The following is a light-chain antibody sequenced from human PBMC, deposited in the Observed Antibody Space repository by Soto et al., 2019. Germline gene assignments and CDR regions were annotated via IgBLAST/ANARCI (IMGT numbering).Light chain of an antibody. CDR3: QQYGSSRNT. CDR1: QSVSNSY. CDR2: GAS. V-gene: IGKV3-20*01. Sequence: EIVLTQSPGTLSLSPGERATLSCRASQSVSNSYLAWYQQKPGQAPRLLIYGASSRATGIPDRFSGSGSGTDFTLTISRLVPEDFAVYFCQQYGSSRNTFGGGTK. J-gene: IGKJ4*01.